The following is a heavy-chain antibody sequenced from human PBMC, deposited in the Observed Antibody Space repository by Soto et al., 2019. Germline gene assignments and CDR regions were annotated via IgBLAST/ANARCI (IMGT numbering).Heavy chain of an antibody. J-gene: IGHJ4*02. CDR3: ARSDGRY. CDR1: GGSISSYY. V-gene: IGHV4-59*01. Sequence: QVQLQESGPGLVKPSETLSLTCTVSGGSISSYYWSWLWQPPGKGLEWMGYIYYSGSTNYNPSLKSRVTITVDTSKNQFSLKLSSVTAADTAVYYCARSDGRYWGQGTLVTVSS. CDR2: IYYSGST.